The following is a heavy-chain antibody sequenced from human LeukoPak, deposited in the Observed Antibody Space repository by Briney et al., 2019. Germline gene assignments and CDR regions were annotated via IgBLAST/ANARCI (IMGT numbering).Heavy chain of an antibody. V-gene: IGHV1-18*01. Sequence: ASVKVSCKASGYTFTNFAISWVRQALGQGLEWMGWISVYNGNTKYAQKFQGRVTITRNTSISTAYMELSSLRSEDTAVYYCARGGVPALDYVDVWGKGTTVTVSS. CDR3: ARGGVPALDYVDV. J-gene: IGHJ6*03. D-gene: IGHD2-2*01. CDR2: ISVYNGNT. CDR1: GYTFTNFA.